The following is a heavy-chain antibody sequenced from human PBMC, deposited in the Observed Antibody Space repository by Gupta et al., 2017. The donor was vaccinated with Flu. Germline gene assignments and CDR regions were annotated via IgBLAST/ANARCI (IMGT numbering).Heavy chain of an antibody. Sequence: DVQLLESGGGLAQPGGSLRLTCAASGFTLTNNAMAWVRRTPGKGLECVSTFTGSASTSYYADSVKGRFTISRDLSKSTVYLQMNNLRVEDTAVYYCAKSQDAYFYWFENWGPGTLVTVSS. CDR3: AKSQDAYFYWFEN. V-gene: IGHV3-23*01. CDR1: GFTLTNNA. CDR2: FTGSASTS. D-gene: IGHD3-9*01. J-gene: IGHJ4*02.